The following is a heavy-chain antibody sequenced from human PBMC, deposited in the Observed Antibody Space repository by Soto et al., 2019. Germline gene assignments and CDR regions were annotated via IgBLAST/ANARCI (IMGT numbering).Heavy chain of an antibody. CDR1: GDSVSSNSAA. D-gene: IGHD6-13*01. V-gene: IGHV6-1*01. CDR3: ARDLSPTGLGRSSWDEGPSWFDP. CDR2: TYYRSKWYN. Sequence: PSQTLSLTCAISGDSVSSNSAAWHWTRQSPSRGLEWLGRTYYRSKWYNDYAVSVKSRITINPDTSKNQFSLQLNSVTPEDTAVYYCARDLSPTGLGRSSWDEGPSWFDPWGQGTLFTVSS. J-gene: IGHJ5*02.